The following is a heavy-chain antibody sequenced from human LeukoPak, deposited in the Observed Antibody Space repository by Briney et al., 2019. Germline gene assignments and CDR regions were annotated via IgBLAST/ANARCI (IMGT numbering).Heavy chain of an antibody. Sequence: ASVKVSCKASGYTFTSYGISWVLQAPGQGLEWMGWISACNGNTNYAQKLQGRVTMTTDTSTSTAYMELRSLRSDDTAVYYCARDRKRYYYGSGSLIAAIDYWGQGTLVTVSS. J-gene: IGHJ4*02. CDR1: GYTFTSYG. CDR2: ISACNGNT. V-gene: IGHV1-18*01. CDR3: ARDRKRYYYGSGSLIAAIDY. D-gene: IGHD3-10*01.